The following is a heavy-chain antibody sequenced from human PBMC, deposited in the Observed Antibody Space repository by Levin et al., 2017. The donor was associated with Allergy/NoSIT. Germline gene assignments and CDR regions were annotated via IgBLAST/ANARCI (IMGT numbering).Heavy chain of an antibody. D-gene: IGHD2-15*01. CDR1: GFTFSNYN. V-gene: IGHV3-48*02. CDR3: VREGGWWPPYYFDY. CDR2: ISSNTRTI. Sequence: GESLKISCAASGFTFSNYNMNWVRQAPGKGLEWLSYISSNTRTIYYASSLKGRFTVSRDNAKNSLYLQMNSLRDDDTAVYYCVREGGWWPPYYFDYWGQGAPVTVSS. J-gene: IGHJ4*02.